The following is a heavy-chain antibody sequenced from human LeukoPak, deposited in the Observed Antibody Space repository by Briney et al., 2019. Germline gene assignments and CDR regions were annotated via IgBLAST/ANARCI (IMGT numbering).Heavy chain of an antibody. D-gene: IGHD2-2*01. Sequence: GESLRISCKGSGYSFTSYWISWVRQMPGKGLEWMGRIDPSDSYTNYSPSFQGHVTISADKSISTAYLQWSSLKASDAAMYYCARQDCSSTSCYYYFDYWGQGTLVTVSS. V-gene: IGHV5-10-1*01. CDR1: GYSFTSYW. CDR3: ARQDCSSTSCYYYFDY. CDR2: IDPSDSYT. J-gene: IGHJ4*02.